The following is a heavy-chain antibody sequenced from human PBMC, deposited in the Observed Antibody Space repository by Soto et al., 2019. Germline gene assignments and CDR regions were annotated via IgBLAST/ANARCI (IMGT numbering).Heavy chain of an antibody. V-gene: IGHV3-21*01. Sequence: EVQLVESGGGLVKPGGSLRLSCAASGFTFSSYSMNWVRQAPGKGLEWVSSISSSSSYIYYADSVKGRFTISRDNAKNSLYLQMNSLRAEDTAVYYCARDYSSGGSCYSSSYYYMDVWGKGTTVTVSS. D-gene: IGHD2-15*01. CDR1: GFTFSSYS. CDR2: ISSSSSYI. CDR3: ARDYSSGGSCYSSSYYYMDV. J-gene: IGHJ6*03.